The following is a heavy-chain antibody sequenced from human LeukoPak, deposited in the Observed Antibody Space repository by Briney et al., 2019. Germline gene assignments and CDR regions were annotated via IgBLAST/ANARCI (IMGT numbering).Heavy chain of an antibody. CDR2: MNSNSGNT. V-gene: IGHV1-8*01. Sequence: ASVKVSCKASGYTFTNYDILWVRQATGQGPEWMGWMNSNSGNTGYAQKCQGRVTMTRDTSINTAYMELHSLTSEDTAVYYCARGRGGTVVRGYLAYWGQGTLVTASS. J-gene: IGHJ4*02. CDR3: ARGRGGTVVRGYLAY. CDR1: GYTFTNYD. D-gene: IGHD3-10*01.